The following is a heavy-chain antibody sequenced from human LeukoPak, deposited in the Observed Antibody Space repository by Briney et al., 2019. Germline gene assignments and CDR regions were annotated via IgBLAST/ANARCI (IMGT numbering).Heavy chain of an antibody. D-gene: IGHD6-19*01. CDR1: GFTFSSYG. CDR2: IWYDGSNK. V-gene: IGHV3-33*01. CDR3: ASSSGWSFDDDY. J-gene: IGHJ4*02. Sequence: PGGSLRLSCAASGFTFSSYGMHWVRQAPGKGLEWVAVIWYDGSNKYYADSVKGRFTISRDNPKNTLYLQMNSLRAEDTAVYYCASSSGWSFDDDYWGQGTLVTVSS.